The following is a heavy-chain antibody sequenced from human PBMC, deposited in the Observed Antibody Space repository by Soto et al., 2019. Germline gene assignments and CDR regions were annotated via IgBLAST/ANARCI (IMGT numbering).Heavy chain of an antibody. V-gene: IGHV4-4*02. J-gene: IGHJ6*02. CDR1: GFTFSSYG. Sequence: PGGSLRLSCAASGFTFSSYGMHWVRQAPGKGLEWIAEIYHGGSTTYNPSLKSRVTMSVDNSKNHVSLKLRSVTAADTAVYYCARLGLDYYYAMDVWGQGTTVTVSS. CDR2: IYHGGST. CDR3: ARLGLDYYYAMDV.